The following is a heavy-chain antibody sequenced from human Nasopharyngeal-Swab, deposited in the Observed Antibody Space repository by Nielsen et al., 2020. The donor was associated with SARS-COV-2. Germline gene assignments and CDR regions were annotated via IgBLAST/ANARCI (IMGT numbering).Heavy chain of an antibody. J-gene: IGHJ4*02. V-gene: IGHV1-24*01. CDR2: FDPEDGET. CDR1: GYTLTELS. D-gene: IGHD6-6*01. CDR3: ARETPEQSSSFIDY. Sequence: SVKVSCKVSGYTLTELSMHWVRQAPGKGLEWMGGFDPEDGETIYAQKFQGRVTMTEDTSTDTAYMELSTLRSEDQAVYYCARETPEQSSSFIDYWGQGTLVTVPS.